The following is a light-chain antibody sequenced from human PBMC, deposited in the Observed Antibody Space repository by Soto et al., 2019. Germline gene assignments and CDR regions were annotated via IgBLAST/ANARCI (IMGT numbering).Light chain of an antibody. CDR1: SSNIGAGYD. V-gene: IGLV1-40*01. CDR3: QSYDSSLSGSG. CDR2: TNT. Sequence: QSPLTQPPSVSGAPGQRVTISCTGSSSNIGAGYDVHWYQQLPGTAPKLLIYTNTNRPSGVPDRFSGSKSGTSASLAITGLQAEDEADYYCQSYDSSLSGSGFGRWTKVTV. J-gene: IGLJ1*01.